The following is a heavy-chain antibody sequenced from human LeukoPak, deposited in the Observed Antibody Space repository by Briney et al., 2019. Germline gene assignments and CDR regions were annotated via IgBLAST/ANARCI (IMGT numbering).Heavy chain of an antibody. CDR2: ISSSSSYI. V-gene: IGHV3-21*01. CDR3: ARDGRGRYYGMDV. D-gene: IGHD1-26*01. CDR1: GFTFSSYS. Sequence: GGSLRLSCAASGFTFSSYSMNWVRQAPGKGLEWVSSISSSSSYIYYADSVKGRFTISRDNAKNSLYLQMNSLRAEDMAVYYCARDGRGRYYGMDVWGQGTTVTVSS. J-gene: IGHJ6*02.